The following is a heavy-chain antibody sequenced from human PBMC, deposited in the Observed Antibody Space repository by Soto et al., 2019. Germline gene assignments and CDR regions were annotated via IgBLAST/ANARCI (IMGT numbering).Heavy chain of an antibody. CDR1: GGSISSSSYY. CDR2: IYYSGST. D-gene: IGHD5-18*01. CDR3: ATLRGYSYGYTDY. Sequence: QLQLQESGPGLVKPSETLSLTCTVSGGSISSSSYYWGWIRQPPGKGLEWIGSIYYSGSTYYNPSLKSRVTISVDTSKNQFSLKLSSVTATDTAVYYCATLRGYSYGYTDYWGQGTLVTVSS. J-gene: IGHJ4*02. V-gene: IGHV4-39*01.